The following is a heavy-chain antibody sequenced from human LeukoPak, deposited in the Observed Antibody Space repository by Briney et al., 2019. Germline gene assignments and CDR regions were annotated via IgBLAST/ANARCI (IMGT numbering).Heavy chain of an antibody. V-gene: IGHV4-30-4*01. Sequence: SETLSLTCTVSGGSISSYYWSWIRQPPGKGLEWIGYIYYSGSTYYNPSLKSRVTISVDTSKNQFSLKLSSVTAADTAVYYCARDRPYYYGSGSYLRTFDYWGQGTLVTVSS. D-gene: IGHD3-10*01. CDR2: IYYSGST. J-gene: IGHJ4*02. CDR1: GGSISSYY. CDR3: ARDRPYYYGSGSYLRTFDY.